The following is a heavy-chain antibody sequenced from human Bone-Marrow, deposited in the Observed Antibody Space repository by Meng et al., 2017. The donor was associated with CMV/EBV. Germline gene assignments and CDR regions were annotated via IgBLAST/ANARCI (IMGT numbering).Heavy chain of an antibody. J-gene: IGHJ4*02. Sequence: VQLVEAGGGLVRLGGALTVSWSDFGFTFSRYWLHWVRQVPGEGLIWVSRINTDGSFTSYADSVKGRFTISRDNAKNTLYLQMNSLRVDDSAVYYCGRDLTGERDLWGQGTLVTVSS. CDR1: GFTFSRYW. CDR3: GRDLTGERDL. V-gene: IGHV3-74*03. CDR2: INTDGSFT. D-gene: IGHD7-27*01.